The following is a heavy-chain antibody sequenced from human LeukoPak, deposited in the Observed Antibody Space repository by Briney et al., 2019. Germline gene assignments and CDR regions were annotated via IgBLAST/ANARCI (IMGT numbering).Heavy chain of an antibody. CDR1: GFTFNTYT. D-gene: IGHD2-2*01. CDR3: AKGNDCSSTSCLYSSSWYPQYFQH. V-gene: IGHV3-48*01. CDR2: ISGSSGII. J-gene: IGHJ1*01. Sequence: PGGSLRLSCAASGFTFNTYTMNWVRQAPGKGLEWVSYISGSSGIIDYADSVRGRFTISRDNAKNSLYLQMNSLRAEDTAVYYCAKGNDCSSTSCLYSSSWYPQYFQHWGQGTLVTVSS.